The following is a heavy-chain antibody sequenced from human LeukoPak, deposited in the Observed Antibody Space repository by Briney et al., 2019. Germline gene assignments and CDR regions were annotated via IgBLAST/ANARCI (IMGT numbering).Heavy chain of an antibody. CDR2: IYPNSGGT. V-gene: IGHV1-2*02. J-gene: IGHJ4*02. CDR3: ARTLRDDYNYIFDC. CDR1: VYTFTGYY. Sequence: ASVKVSCKASVYTFTGYYIHWVRQAPGQRLEWMGWIYPNSGGTNYAQRFLGRVTMTRDTSISTAYMELSRLRSDDTAVYYCARTLRDDYNYIFDCWGQGTLVTVPS. D-gene: IGHD5-24*01.